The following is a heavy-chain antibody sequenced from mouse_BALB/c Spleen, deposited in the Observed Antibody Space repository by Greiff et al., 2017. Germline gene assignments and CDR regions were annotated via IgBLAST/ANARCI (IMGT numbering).Heavy chain of an antibody. CDR3: TRGTSPFAY. J-gene: IGHJ3*01. V-gene: IGHV1-18*01. CDR2: IDPYYGGT. Sequence: VQLKESGPELEKPGASVKISCKASGYSFTGYNMNWVKQSNGKSLEWIGNIDPYYGGTSYNQKFKGKATLTADKSSSTAYMELRSLTSEDSAVYYCTRGTSPFAYWGQGTLVTVSA. D-gene: IGHD3-3*01. CDR1: GYSFTGYN.